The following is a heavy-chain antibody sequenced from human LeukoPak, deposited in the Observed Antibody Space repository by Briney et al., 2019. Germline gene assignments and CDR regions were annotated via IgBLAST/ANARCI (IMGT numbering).Heavy chain of an antibody. CDR1: GGSISSYY. Sequence: SETLSLTCTVSGGSISSYYWSWIRQPPGKGLEWIGYIYYSGSTNYNPSLKSRVTISVDTSKNQFSPKLSSVTAADTAVYYCAREPDYGDFGNAFDIWGHGTMVTVSS. D-gene: IGHD4-17*01. V-gene: IGHV4-59*12. CDR3: AREPDYGDFGNAFDI. J-gene: IGHJ3*02. CDR2: IYYSGST.